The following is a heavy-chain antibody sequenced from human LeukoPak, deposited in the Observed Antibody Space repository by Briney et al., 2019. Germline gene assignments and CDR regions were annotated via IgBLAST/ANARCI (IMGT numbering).Heavy chain of an antibody. J-gene: IGHJ4*02. CDR1: GFTFNRNG. D-gene: IGHD3-22*01. V-gene: IGHV3-33*01. CDR3: ARWLSYKIDSNGFLDY. Sequence: GGSLGLSCAASGFTFNRNGMHWVRQAPGKGLEWVALIWFDGSREYYGDSVKGRFIISRDNSKNTLYLQMNSLRAEDTAVYYCARWLSYKIDSNGFLDYWGQGTLVTVSS. CDR2: IWFDGSRE.